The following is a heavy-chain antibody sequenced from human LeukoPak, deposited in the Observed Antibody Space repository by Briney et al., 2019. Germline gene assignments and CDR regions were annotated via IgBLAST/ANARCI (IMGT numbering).Heavy chain of an antibody. CDR1: GGTFSNYA. J-gene: IGHJ4*02. D-gene: IGHD6-19*01. V-gene: IGHV1-69*13. Sequence: SVKVSCKASGGTFSNYAINWVRQAPGQGLEWMGGIIPIFVTAHYSQKFQGRATITADEPTSTAYMELSSLRSEDTAMYYCARGTSGWYSEYWGQGTLVTVSS. CDR2: IIPIFVTA. CDR3: ARGTSGWYSEY.